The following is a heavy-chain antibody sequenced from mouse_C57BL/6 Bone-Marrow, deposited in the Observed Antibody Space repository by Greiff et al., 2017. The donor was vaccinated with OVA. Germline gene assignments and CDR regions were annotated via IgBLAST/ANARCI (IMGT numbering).Heavy chain of an antibody. Sequence: QVQLQQSGAELVRPGASVKLSCKASGYTFTDYYINWVKQRPGQGLEWIARIYPGSGNTYYNEKFKGKATLTAEKSSSTAYMQLSSLTSEDSAVYFCARCVYYYGSSYDWYFDVWGTGTTVTVSS. V-gene: IGHV1-76*01. CDR1: GYTFTDYY. CDR3: ARCVYYYGSSYDWYFDV. CDR2: IYPGSGNT. J-gene: IGHJ1*03. D-gene: IGHD1-1*01.